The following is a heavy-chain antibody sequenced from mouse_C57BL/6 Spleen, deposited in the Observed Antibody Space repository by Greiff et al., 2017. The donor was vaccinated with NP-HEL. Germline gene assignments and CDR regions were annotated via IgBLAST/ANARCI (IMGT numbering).Heavy chain of an antibody. D-gene: IGHD2-4*01. V-gene: IGHV1-18*01. CDR3: ARAGIYYDYDGGFAY. CDR1: GYTFTDYN. J-gene: IGHJ3*01. CDR2: INPNNGGT. Sequence: EVQLQQSGPELVKPGASVKIPCKASGYTFTDYNMDWVKQSHGKSLEWIGDINPNNGGTIYNQKFKGKATLTVDKSSSTAYMELRSLTSEDTAVYYCARAGIYYDYDGGFAYWGQWTLVTVSA.